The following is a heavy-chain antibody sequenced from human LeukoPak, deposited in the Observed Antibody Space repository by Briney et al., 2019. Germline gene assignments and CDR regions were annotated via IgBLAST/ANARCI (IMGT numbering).Heavy chain of an antibody. V-gene: IGHV3-30*19. CDR1: GFTFSSYG. D-gene: IGHD3-10*01. J-gene: IGHJ3*02. Sequence: GGSLRLSCAASGFTFSSYGMHWVRQAPGKGLEWVAVISYDGSNKYYADSVKGRFTISRDNSKNTLYLQMNSLRAEDTAVYYCARDTLWFGEYPGAFDIWGQGTMVTVSS. CDR3: ARDTLWFGEYPGAFDI. CDR2: ISYDGSNK.